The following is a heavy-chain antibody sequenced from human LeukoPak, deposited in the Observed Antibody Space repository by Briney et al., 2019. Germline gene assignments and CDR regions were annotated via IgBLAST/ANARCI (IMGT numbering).Heavy chain of an antibody. CDR1: GGSISNYY. Sequence: SETLSLTCTVSGGSISNYYWSWIRQPPGKGREWIGHFYYSGSTNYNLSLKSRVTISVDTSKNQFSLKLSSVTAADTAVYYCARVPSGVRGVMRWFDPWGQGALVTVSS. V-gene: IGHV4-59*01. J-gene: IGHJ5*02. D-gene: IGHD3-10*01. CDR2: FYYSGST. CDR3: ARVPSGVRGVMRWFDP.